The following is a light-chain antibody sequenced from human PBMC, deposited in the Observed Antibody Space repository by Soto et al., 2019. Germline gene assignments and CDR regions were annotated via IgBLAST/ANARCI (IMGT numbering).Light chain of an antibody. Sequence: IPLTQSPSSLSASVGDRVTITCRASQDINYYLAWYQQKPGTAPKLLIYAASTLQSGVPSRFSGSGSGTDFTLTISSLQPEDFATYYCQQLDNYPRTFGPGTKVYIK. CDR1: QDINYY. CDR2: AAS. V-gene: IGKV1-9*01. J-gene: IGKJ3*01. CDR3: QQLDNYPRT.